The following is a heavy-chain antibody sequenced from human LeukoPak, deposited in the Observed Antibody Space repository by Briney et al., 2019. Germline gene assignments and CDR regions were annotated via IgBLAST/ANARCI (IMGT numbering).Heavy chain of an antibody. CDR2: IYYSGST. D-gene: IGHD3-3*01. CDR1: GGSISSSSYY. V-gene: IGHV4-39*01. Sequence: NPSETLSLTCTVSGGSISSSSYYWGWLRQPPGKGLEWIGSIYYSGSTYYNPSLKSRVTISVDTSKNQFSLKLSSVPAADTAVYYCARSYSRYDFWSGYYTSDDAFDIWGQGTMVTVSS. J-gene: IGHJ3*02. CDR3: ARSYSRYDFWSGYYTSDDAFDI.